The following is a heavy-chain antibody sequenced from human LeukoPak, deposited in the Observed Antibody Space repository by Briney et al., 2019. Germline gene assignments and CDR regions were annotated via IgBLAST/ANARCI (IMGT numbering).Heavy chain of an antibody. D-gene: IGHD1-1*01. CDR1: GFTFSSYW. V-gene: IGHV3-7*01. J-gene: IGHJ4*02. CDR2: IKQDASER. CDR3: ATPTAGTWHFDY. Sequence: GSLRLSCAASGFTFSSYWMTWVRPAPGKGLEWVANIKQDASERYYVDSVKGRFTISRDNAKNSLYLQMNSLRAEDTAVYYCATPTAGTWHFDYWGQGTLVTVSS.